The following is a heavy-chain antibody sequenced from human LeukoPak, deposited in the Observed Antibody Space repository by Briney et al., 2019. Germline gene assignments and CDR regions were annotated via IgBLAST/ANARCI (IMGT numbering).Heavy chain of an antibody. V-gene: IGHV3-23*01. J-gene: IGHJ5*02. CDR2: ISGSGGSA. CDR1: GFTFSSYA. CDR3: AKDHPGYYYDSSGYPKAWFDP. D-gene: IGHD3-22*01. Sequence: PGGSLRLSCAASGFTFSSYAMSWVRQAPGKGLEWVSAISGSGGSAYYVDSVKGRFTISRDNSKNTLYLQMNSLRAEDTAVYYCAKDHPGYYYDSSGYPKAWFDPWGQGTLVTVSS.